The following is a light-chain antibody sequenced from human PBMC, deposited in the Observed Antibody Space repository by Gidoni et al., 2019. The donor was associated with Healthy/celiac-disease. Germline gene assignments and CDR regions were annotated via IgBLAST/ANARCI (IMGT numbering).Light chain of an antibody. J-gene: IGLJ2*01. Sequence: SSELTQDPAVSVALGKTVRITCQGDSLRSYDASWYQQKPGQAPVLVIYGNNNRPSGIPDRFSGSSSGNTASWTITGAQAEDEADYYCNSRDSSGNLVVFGGGTKLTVL. CDR3: NSRDSSGNLVV. CDR1: SLRSYD. V-gene: IGLV3-19*01. CDR2: GNN.